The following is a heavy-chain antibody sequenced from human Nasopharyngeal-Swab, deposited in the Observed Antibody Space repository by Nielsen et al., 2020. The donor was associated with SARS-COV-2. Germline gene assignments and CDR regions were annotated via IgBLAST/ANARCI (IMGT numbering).Heavy chain of an antibody. J-gene: IGHJ4*02. CDR1: GYTFLNFG. Sequence: ASVKVSCKASGYTFLNFGISWVRQAPGHGLEWMGWISPYNGNTKYGEKFQGRVTVTTDTSTTVYMELKNLRSDDTALYYCARDVYDSSGYWYFDYWGQGTLVTVSS. V-gene: IGHV1-18*01. CDR2: ISPYNGNT. CDR3: ARDVYDSSGYWYFDY. D-gene: IGHD3-22*01.